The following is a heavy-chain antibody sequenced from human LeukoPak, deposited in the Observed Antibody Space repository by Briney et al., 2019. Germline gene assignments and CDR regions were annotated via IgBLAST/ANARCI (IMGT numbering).Heavy chain of an antibody. V-gene: IGHV4-59*01. J-gene: IGHJ4*02. D-gene: IGHD3-3*01. CDR1: GGSISEYY. Sequence: SETLSLTCTVSGGSISEYYWSWIRQVPGKGLEWIGYMYYGVTSSYSPSLKSRVTISVDTSMNQVSLKLSSATAADTAIYYCAGNEFWSGYYRLFYWGQGKLVSVAS. CDR3: AGNEFWSGYYRLFY. CDR2: MYYGVTS.